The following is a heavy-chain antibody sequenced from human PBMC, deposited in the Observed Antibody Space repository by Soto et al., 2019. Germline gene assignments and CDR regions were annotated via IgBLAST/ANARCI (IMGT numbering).Heavy chain of an antibody. J-gene: IGHJ2*01. V-gene: IGHV3-23*01. D-gene: IGHD2-15*01. CDR3: FFQAEDGIRDTVPVSAFLLNRSSDL. CDR2: ISGSGGST. Sequence: KGLEWVSAISGSGGSTYYADSVKGRFTISRDNSKNTLYLQMNSLRAEDTAVYFFFFQAEDGIRDTVPVSAFLLNRSSDL.